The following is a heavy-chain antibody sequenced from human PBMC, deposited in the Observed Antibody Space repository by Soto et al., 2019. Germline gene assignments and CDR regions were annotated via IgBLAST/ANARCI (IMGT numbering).Heavy chain of an antibody. CDR2: INPNSGGT. J-gene: IGHJ4*02. CDR3: ARAHCGGDCYSGVDY. V-gene: IGHV1-2*04. CDR1: GYTFTGYY. Sequence: QVQLVQSGAEVKKPGASVKVSCKASGYTFTGYYMHWVRQAPGQGLEWMGWINPNSGGTNDAQKFQGWVTMTRDTSISTAYLELSRLRSDDTAVYYCARAHCGGDCYSGVDYWGQGTLGPVSS. D-gene: IGHD2-21*02.